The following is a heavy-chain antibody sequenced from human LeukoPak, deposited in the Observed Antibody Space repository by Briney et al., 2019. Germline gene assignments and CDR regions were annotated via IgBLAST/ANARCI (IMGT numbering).Heavy chain of an antibody. Sequence: GRSLRLSCAASGLTVSSNYMSWVRQAPGKGLEWVSVNYSGGSTYYADSVKGRFTISRDNSKNTLYLQMNSLRAEDTAVYYCARTVGNYYYYMDVWGKGTTVTVSS. CDR1: GLTVSSNY. J-gene: IGHJ6*03. V-gene: IGHV3-66*02. D-gene: IGHD1-14*01. CDR3: ARTVGNYYYYMDV. CDR2: NYSGGST.